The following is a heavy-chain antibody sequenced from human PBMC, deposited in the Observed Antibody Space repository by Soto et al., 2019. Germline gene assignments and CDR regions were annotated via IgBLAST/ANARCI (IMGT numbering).Heavy chain of an antibody. CDR2: ISSGGSTV. CDR1: RFTFSTYE. V-gene: IGHV3-48*03. CDR3: VRYCSTTLCNGVATRTFDY. J-gene: IGHJ4*02. Sequence: GGSLRLSCVASRFTFSTYEMHWVRQAPGKGLEWVSYISSGGSTVYYADSVKGRFTISRDNTRNSLYLQMNSLRDEDTALYYCVRYCSTTLCNGVATRTFDYWGQGTLVTVSS. D-gene: IGHD2-2*01.